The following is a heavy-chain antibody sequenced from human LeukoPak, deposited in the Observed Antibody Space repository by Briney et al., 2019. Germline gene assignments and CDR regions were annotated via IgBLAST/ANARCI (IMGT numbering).Heavy chain of an antibody. V-gene: IGHV1-18*01. CDR3: ARHPRDSSGYPFFPGGTNFDY. CDR1: GYTFTSYG. D-gene: IGHD3-22*01. J-gene: IGHJ4*02. Sequence: GASVKVSCKASGYTFTSYGISWVRQAPGQGLEWMGWISAYNGNTNYAQKLQGRVTMTTDTSTSTAYMELRSLRADDTAVYYCARHPRDSSGYPFFPGGTNFDYWGRGTLVTVSS. CDR2: ISAYNGNT.